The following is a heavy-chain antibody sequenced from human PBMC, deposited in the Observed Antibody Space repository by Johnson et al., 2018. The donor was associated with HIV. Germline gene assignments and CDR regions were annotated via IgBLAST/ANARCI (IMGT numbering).Heavy chain of an antibody. Sequence: QVQLVESGGAVVQPGRSLRLSCAASGFTFNSHGMHWVRQAPGKGLEWVAFIRYDGNNRYYADSVKGRFTISRDNSKNTLYLQMNSLRPEDTAVYYCARDSSNSFRFEMYAFDIWGQGTMVTVSS. V-gene: IGHV3-30*02. CDR1: GFTFNSHG. J-gene: IGHJ3*02. CDR3: ARDSSNSFRFEMYAFDI. CDR2: IRYDGNNR. D-gene: IGHD6-6*01.